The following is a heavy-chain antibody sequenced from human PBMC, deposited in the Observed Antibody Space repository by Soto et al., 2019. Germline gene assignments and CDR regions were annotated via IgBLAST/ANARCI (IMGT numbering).Heavy chain of an antibody. CDR1: GFTFSDYY. V-gene: IGHV3-11*06. CDR2: ISGRSTYT. Sequence: PGGTLRLSCVASGFTFSDYYMTWIRQPPGKGLEWVSYISGRSTYTNYADSVKGRFTISRDNAQNSLYLQMNSLSAEDTAVYYCARVLANYCDSWGQGTLVTVSS. CDR3: ARVLANYCDS. J-gene: IGHJ4*02.